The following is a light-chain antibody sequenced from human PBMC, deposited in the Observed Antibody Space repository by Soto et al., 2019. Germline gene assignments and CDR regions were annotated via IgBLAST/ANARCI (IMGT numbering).Light chain of an antibody. CDR1: QSISSW. J-gene: IGKJ1*01. Sequence: DIQMTQSPSTLSASVGDRVTITCRASQSISSWLAWYQQKPGKAPKLLIYDASSLESGVPSRFSRSGSGTEFTLTISSLQPDDFATYYCQQYNSYPSTFGQGTKVEIK. V-gene: IGKV1-5*01. CDR3: QQYNSYPST. CDR2: DAS.